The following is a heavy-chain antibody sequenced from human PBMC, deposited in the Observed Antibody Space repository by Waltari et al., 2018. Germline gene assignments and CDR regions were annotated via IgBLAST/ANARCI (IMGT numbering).Heavy chain of an antibody. CDR1: GFTFSSYG. Sequence: QVQLVESGGGVVQPGRSLRLACAASGFTFSSYGMHWVRQGPGKGLEWVAVIWYDGSNKYYADSVKGRFTISRDNSKNTLYLQMNSLRAEDTAVYYCARDYYYYGMDVWGQGTTVTVSS. J-gene: IGHJ6*02. V-gene: IGHV3-33*01. CDR3: ARDYYYYGMDV. CDR2: IWYDGSNK.